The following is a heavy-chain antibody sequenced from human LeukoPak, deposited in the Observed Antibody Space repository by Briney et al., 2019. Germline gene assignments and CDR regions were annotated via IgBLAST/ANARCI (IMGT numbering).Heavy chain of an antibody. CDR1: GFTVSNNY. CDR2: IYSGGYT. V-gene: IGHV3-53*01. D-gene: IGHD3-9*01. Sequence: PGGSLRLSCAASGFTVSNNYMSWVRQAPGKGLEWVSVIYSGGYTYYADSVKGRFTISRDNSKNTLYLQMNSLRAEDTAVYYCAKDILRYFDWSAFDIWGQGTMVTVSS. J-gene: IGHJ3*02. CDR3: AKDILRYFDWSAFDI.